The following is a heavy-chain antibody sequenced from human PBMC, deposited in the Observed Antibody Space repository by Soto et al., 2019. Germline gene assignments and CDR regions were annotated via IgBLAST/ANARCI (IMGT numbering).Heavy chain of an antibody. CDR1: GFTFSSYA. CDR3: AKEQEWEPAYYFDY. V-gene: IGHV3-23*01. Sequence: EVQLLESGGGLVQPGGSLRLSCAASGFTFSSYAMSWVRQAPGTGLEWVSAISGSGGSTYYADSVKGRFTISRDNSKNTLYLQMNSPRAEDTAVYYWAKEQEWEPAYYFDYWGQGTLVTVAS. D-gene: IGHD1-26*01. J-gene: IGHJ4*02. CDR2: ISGSGGST.